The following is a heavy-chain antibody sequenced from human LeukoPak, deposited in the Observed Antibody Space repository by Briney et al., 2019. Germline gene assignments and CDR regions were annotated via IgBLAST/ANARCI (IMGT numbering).Heavy chain of an antibody. D-gene: IGHD3-10*01. V-gene: IGHV4-59*01. Sequence: PSETLSLTCTVSGGSISSYYWSWIRQPPGKGLEWIGYTYYSGSTNYNPSLKSRVTISVDTSKNQFSLKLSSVTAADTAVYYCARSSITMVRDRYYYYYMDVWGKGTTVTVSS. CDR1: GGSISSYY. J-gene: IGHJ6*03. CDR3: ARSSITMVRDRYYYYYMDV. CDR2: TYYSGST.